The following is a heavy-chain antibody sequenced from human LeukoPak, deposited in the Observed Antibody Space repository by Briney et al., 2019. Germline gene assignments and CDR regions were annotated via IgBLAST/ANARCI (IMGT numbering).Heavy chain of an antibody. CDR2: IIPIFGTA. Sequence: SSVKVSCKASGGTFSSYAISWVRQAPGQGLEWMGGIIPIFGTANYAQKFQGRVTITTDESTSTAYMELSSLRSEDTAVYYCARSLWWYPDDAFDIWGQGTMVTVSS. V-gene: IGHV1-69*05. CDR1: GGTFSSYA. CDR3: ARSLWWYPDDAFDI. D-gene: IGHD4-23*01. J-gene: IGHJ3*02.